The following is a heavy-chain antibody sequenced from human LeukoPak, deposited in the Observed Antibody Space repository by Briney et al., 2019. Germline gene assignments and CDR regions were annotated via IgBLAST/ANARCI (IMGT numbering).Heavy chain of an antibody. J-gene: IGHJ4*02. D-gene: IGHD3-22*01. CDR2: ISSSSSYI. Sequence: PGGSLRLSCAASGFTFSSYSMNWVRQAPGKGLEWVSSISSSSSYIYYADSMKGRFTISRDNAKNSLYLQMNGLRAEDTAVYYCARDSDDSSGYHGYWGQGTLVTVSS. CDR3: ARDSDDSSGYHGY. CDR1: GFTFSSYS. V-gene: IGHV3-21*01.